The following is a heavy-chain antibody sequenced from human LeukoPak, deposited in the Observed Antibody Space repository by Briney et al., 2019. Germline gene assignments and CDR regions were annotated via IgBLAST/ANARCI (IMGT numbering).Heavy chain of an antibody. CDR1: GYTFTSYG. Sequence: ASVKVSCKASGYTFTSYGISWVRQAPGQGLEWMGWISAYNGNTNYAQKLQGRVTMTRDTSISTAYMELSRLRSDDTAVYYCARGDVEMATIYSWGQGTLVTVSS. J-gene: IGHJ4*02. V-gene: IGHV1-18*01. CDR3: ARGDVEMATIYS. D-gene: IGHD5-24*01. CDR2: ISAYNGNT.